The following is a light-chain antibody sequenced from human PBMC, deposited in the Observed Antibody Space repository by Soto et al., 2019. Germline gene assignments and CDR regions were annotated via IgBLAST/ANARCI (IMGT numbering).Light chain of an antibody. J-gene: IGKJ4*01. CDR3: QKYNSVPLT. Sequence: DIQMTQSPSSLSASVGDRVTITCRASQGISKYLAWYQQKPGKVPKLLIYAASTLQSGVPSRFSGSGSGTDFTLTISSLQPEDVATYYCQKYNSVPLTFGGGTKVEI. CDR2: AAS. CDR1: QGISKY. V-gene: IGKV1-27*01.